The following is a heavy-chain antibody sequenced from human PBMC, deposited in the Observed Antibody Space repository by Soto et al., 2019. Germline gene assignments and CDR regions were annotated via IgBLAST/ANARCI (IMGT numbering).Heavy chain of an antibody. CDR2: ISSYNGNT. Sequence: SVKGCGKASGYTFPSSGISCVRQAPGQGLEWMGWISSYNGNTNYSQKLQGRVTMTTDTSTSTAYMELRSLRSDDTDVYYCARGARERSAYYYYSYAMDVWGQGTTVTVSS. J-gene: IGHJ6*02. CDR1: GYTFPSSG. D-gene: IGHD6-6*01. CDR3: ARGARERSAYYYYSYAMDV. V-gene: IGHV1-18*04.